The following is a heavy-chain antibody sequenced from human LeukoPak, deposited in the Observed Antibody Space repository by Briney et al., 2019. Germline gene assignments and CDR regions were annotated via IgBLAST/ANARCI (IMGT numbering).Heavy chain of an antibody. D-gene: IGHD2-8*01. V-gene: IGHV7-4-1*02. J-gene: IGHJ6*03. Sequence: GALVKVSCKSSGYTFTSYAMNWVRQAPGQGLEWMGWISTNTGNPTYAQGFTGRFVFSLDTSVSTAYLQISSLKAEDTAVYYCARDPRYCTNGVCFNTDVWGKGTTVTVSS. CDR2: ISTNTGNP. CDR1: GYTFTSYA. CDR3: ARDPRYCTNGVCFNTDV.